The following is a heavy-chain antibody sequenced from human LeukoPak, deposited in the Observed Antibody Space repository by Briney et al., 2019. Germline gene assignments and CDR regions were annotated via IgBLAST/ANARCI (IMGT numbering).Heavy chain of an antibody. CDR1: GFIFNTYW. CDR2: IKKDGSEK. V-gene: IGHV3-7*01. Sequence: GGSLRLSCAAWGFIFNTYWMNWVRQVPGKGLEWVADIKKDGSEKDYVDSVKGRFTISRDNDKNSLYLQMNRLRAEDTAVYYCTTDTRLREVEPDARANYYYYYGMDIWGQGTTVTVSS. CDR3: TTDTRLREVEPDARANYYYYYGMDI. D-gene: IGHD1-14*01. J-gene: IGHJ6*02.